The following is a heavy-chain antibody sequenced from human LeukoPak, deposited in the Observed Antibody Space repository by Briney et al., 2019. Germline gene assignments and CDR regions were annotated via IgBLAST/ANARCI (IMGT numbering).Heavy chain of an antibody. Sequence: PSETLSLTCTVSGGSISNSNSYWGWIRQPPGKGLEWIGNVYYSGSTYYNSSLKSRVTISVDTSKNQFSLKLSSVTAADTAVYYCARGPSGHFYFTYWGQGTLVTVSS. CDR1: GGSISNSNSY. CDR3: ARGPSGHFYFTY. V-gene: IGHV4-39*01. CDR2: VYYSGST. D-gene: IGHD3-3*01. J-gene: IGHJ4*02.